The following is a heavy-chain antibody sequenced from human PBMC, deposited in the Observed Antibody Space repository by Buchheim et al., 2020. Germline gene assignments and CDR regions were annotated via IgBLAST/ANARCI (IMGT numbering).Heavy chain of an antibody. D-gene: IGHD3-10*01. V-gene: IGHV3-30*18. CDR2: ISYDGSNK. CDR3: AKWAVRGVIFRYYFDY. CDR1: GFTFSSYG. Sequence: QVQLVESGGGVVRPGRSLRLSCAASGFTFSSYGMHWVRQAPGKGLEWVAVISYDGSNKYYADSVKGRFTISRDNSKNTLYLQMNSLRAEDTAVYYCAKWAVRGVIFRYYFDYWGQGTL. J-gene: IGHJ4*02.